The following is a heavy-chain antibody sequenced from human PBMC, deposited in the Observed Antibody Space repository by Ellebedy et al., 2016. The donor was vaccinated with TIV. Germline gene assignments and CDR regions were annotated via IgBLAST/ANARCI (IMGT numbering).Heavy chain of an antibody. D-gene: IGHD3-3*01. V-gene: IGHV3-21*04. CDR3: AAASITIFGVVDV. CDR2: ISSSSSYI. Sequence: GGSLRLSXAASGFTFSSYAMSWVRQAPGKGLEWVSSISSSSSYIYYADSVKGRFTISRDNAKNSLYLQMNSRRAEDTAVYYCAAASITIFGVVDVWGQGTLVTVSS. J-gene: IGHJ5*02. CDR1: GFTFSSYA.